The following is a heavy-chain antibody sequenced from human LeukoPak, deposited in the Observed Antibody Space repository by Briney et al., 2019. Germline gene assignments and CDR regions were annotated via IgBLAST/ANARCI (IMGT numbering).Heavy chain of an antibody. CDR3: ARDRISSGYLSEDAFDI. Sequence: ASVKVSCKASGFTFTAYDIHWVRQAPGQGLEWMGKINPNSGGTEYTHNFHGGVSTTSDTSISTVYMELARLRSDDTAVYYCARDRISSGYLSEDAFDIWGQGTMVTVSS. J-gene: IGHJ3*02. D-gene: IGHD3-22*01. CDR1: GFTFTAYD. V-gene: IGHV1-2*02. CDR2: INPNSGGT.